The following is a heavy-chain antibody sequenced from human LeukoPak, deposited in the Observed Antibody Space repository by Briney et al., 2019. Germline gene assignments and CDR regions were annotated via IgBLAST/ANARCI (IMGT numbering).Heavy chain of an antibody. Sequence: GGSLRLSCAASGFTFSDYYMSWIRQAPGKGLEWVSYISSSGSTIYYADSVKGRFTISRDNAKNSLYLQMNSLRAEDTAVYYCATDYYGSGSYYKEKYHYYYMDVWGKGTTVTVSS. CDR2: ISSSGSTI. J-gene: IGHJ6*03. CDR3: ATDYYGSGSYYKEKYHYYYMDV. CDR1: GFTFSDYY. D-gene: IGHD3-10*01. V-gene: IGHV3-11*01.